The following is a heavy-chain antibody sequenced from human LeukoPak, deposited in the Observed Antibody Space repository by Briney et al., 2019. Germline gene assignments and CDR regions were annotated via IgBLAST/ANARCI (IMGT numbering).Heavy chain of an antibody. CDR3: ARVGGGSGSNTPYYYYYYMDV. V-gene: IGHV1-69*06. J-gene: IGHJ6*03. CDR1: GGTFSSYA. Sequence: ASVKVSCKASGGTFSSYAISWVRQAPGQGLEWMGGIIPIFGTANYAQKFQGRVTITADKSTSIAYMELSSLRSEDTAVYYCARVGGGSGSNTPYYYYYYMDVWGKGTTVTVSS. CDR2: IIPIFGTA. D-gene: IGHD3-10*01.